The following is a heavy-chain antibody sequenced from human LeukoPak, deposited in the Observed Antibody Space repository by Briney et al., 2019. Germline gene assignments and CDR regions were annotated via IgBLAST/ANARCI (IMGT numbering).Heavy chain of an antibody. Sequence: QPGGSLTLSCVASGFTFVGSAMSWVRQAPGKGLEWVSGISASGGVTYYADSVKGRFTISRDSSKSTVYLQMNSLRLDDAAVYYCAKGGIYGDCGGFWGQGTLVAVSS. CDR2: ISASGGVT. J-gene: IGHJ4*02. V-gene: IGHV3-23*01. D-gene: IGHD4-17*01. CDR1: GFTFVGSA. CDR3: AKGGIYGDCGGF.